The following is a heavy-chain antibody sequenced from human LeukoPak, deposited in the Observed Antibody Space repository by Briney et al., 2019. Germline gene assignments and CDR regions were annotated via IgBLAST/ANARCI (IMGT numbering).Heavy chain of an antibody. CDR1: GFTFSSYA. CDR2: ISGSGGST. D-gene: IGHD3-10*01. Sequence: PGGSLRLSCAASGFTFSSYAMSWVRHPPGKGLGWVSAISGSGGSTYYADSVKGRFTISRDNSKNTLYLEVISLTAEDTAVYYCAKDDAWLRFGEWSQGTLVTVSS. CDR3: AKDDAWLRFGE. V-gene: IGHV3-23*01. J-gene: IGHJ4*02.